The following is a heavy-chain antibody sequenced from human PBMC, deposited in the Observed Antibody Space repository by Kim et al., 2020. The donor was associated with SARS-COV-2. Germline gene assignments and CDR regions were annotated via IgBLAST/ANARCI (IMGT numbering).Heavy chain of an antibody. Sequence: GGSLRLSCAASGFTFSTYAMHWVRQAPGKGLEWVAVISYDGSNKYYADSVRGRFTISRDNSKNTLYLQMNSLRAEDTAVYFCARSLYDYVWGSYRYTQDHYFDYWGQGTLVTVSS. CDR2: ISYDGSNK. D-gene: IGHD3-16*02. CDR1: GFTFSTYA. CDR3: ARSLYDYVWGSYRYTQDHYFDY. J-gene: IGHJ4*02. V-gene: IGHV3-30-3*01.